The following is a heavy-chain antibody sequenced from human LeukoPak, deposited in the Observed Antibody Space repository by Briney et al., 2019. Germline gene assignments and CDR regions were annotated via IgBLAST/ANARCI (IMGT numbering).Heavy chain of an antibody. CDR3: ATYYDISGYRFDY. Sequence: SETLSLTCAVSGGSISSDNWWSWIRQPPGKGLEWIGEVLRSGSTNYNPSLKSRVTMSIDTSKNQFSLKLNSVTAADTAVYYCATYYDISGYRFDYWGQGTLVTVSS. D-gene: IGHD3-22*01. J-gene: IGHJ4*02. V-gene: IGHV4-4*02. CDR1: GGSISSDNW. CDR2: VLRSGST.